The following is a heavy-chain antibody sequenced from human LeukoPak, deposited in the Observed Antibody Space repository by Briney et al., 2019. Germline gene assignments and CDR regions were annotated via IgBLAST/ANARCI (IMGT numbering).Heavy chain of an antibody. CDR2: IYHSGST. CDR3: ARDGPSGSSPTT. Sequence: SETLSLTCTVSGYSISSGYYWGWIRQPPGKGLEWIGSIYHSGSTYYNPSLKSRVTISVDTSKNQFSLRLSSVTAADTAVYYCARDGPSGSSPTTWGQGTLVTVSS. CDR1: GYSISSGYY. J-gene: IGHJ4*02. V-gene: IGHV4-38-2*02. D-gene: IGHD1-26*01.